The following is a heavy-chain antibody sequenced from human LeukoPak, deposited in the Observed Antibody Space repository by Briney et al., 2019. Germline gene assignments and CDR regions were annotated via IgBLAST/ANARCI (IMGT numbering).Heavy chain of an antibody. CDR2: IIDSGDIT. Sequence: TGGSLRLSCSASGFTFTNYGMSWVRQAPGKGLEWVSGIIDSGDITYYANYVKGRLTISRDNSKSTLYLQMNSLRAEDTAVYYCAKLGGQEVYNYYVGVWGKGTTVAVSS. J-gene: IGHJ6*03. CDR1: GFTFTNYG. V-gene: IGHV3-23*01. CDR3: AKLGGQEVYNYYVGV. D-gene: IGHD3-16*01.